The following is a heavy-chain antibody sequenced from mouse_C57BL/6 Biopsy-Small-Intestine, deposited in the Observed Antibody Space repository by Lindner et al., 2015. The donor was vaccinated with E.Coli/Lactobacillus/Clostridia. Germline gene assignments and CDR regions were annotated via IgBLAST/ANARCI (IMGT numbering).Heavy chain of an antibody. CDR1: GYTFTDYN. V-gene: IGHV1-22*01. J-gene: IGHJ2*01. CDR2: INPTYGGT. CDR3: ARLNDGYYVPDY. Sequence: VQLQESGPELVKPGASVRLSCKASGYTFTDYNVHWVKQSHGESLEWIGYINPTYGGTSYNQKFKDKATLTVDKSSRTASMELRSLTSEDSAVYYCARLNDGYYVPDYWGQGTTLTVSS. D-gene: IGHD2-3*01.